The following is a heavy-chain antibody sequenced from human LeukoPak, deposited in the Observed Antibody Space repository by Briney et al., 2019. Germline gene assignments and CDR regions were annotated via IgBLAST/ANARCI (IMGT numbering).Heavy chain of an antibody. Sequence: SETLSLTCTVSRGSLRSSSYYWGWIRQPPGKGLEWIGGIHYSGSAYYNPSLMSRDTISVDTSKNQFSLKLTSVTAADTAVYYCARESQAEVATTDYWGQGTLVTVSS. V-gene: IGHV4-39*07. CDR2: IHYSGSA. J-gene: IGHJ4*02. CDR1: RGSLRSSSYY. D-gene: IGHD5-24*01. CDR3: ARESQAEVATTDY.